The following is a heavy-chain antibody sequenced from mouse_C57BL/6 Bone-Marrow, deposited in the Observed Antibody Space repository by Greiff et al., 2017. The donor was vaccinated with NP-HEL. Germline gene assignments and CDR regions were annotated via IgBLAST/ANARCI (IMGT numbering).Heavy chain of an antibody. CDR1: GFTFSSYG. Sequence: EVMLVESGGDLVKPGGSLKLSCAASGFTFSSYGMSWVRQTPDKRLEWVATISSGGSYTYYTDSVKGRFTISRDNAKNTLYLQMKSLEADDTAMYYCARPGTGYWGQGTTLTVAS. CDR2: ISSGGSYT. J-gene: IGHJ2*01. D-gene: IGHD4-1*01. CDR3: ARPGTGY. V-gene: IGHV5-6*01.